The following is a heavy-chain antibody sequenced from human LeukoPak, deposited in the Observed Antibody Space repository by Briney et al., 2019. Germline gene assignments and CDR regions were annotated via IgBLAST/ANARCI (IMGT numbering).Heavy chain of an antibody. V-gene: IGHV4-31*03. D-gene: IGHD1-26*01. Sequence: SETLCLSCTVSGGSISSGGYYWSWIRQQPGKGLEWIGYIYDSGSTYYNPSLRGRVTTSVDTPKNQFFRKLSAVAAADTAVYYCAGSKCELLGDYYGMDVWGQGTTVTVSS. CDR3: AGSKCELLGDYYGMDV. CDR1: GGSISSGGYY. J-gene: IGHJ6*02. CDR2: IYDSGST.